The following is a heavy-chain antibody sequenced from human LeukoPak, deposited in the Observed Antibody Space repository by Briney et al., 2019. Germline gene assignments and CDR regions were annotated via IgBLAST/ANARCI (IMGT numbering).Heavy chain of an antibody. J-gene: IGHJ4*02. Sequence: ASVKVSCKTSGYSLTDYYMHWVRQAPGQGLEWMGWINPNSGSTKYVQKFQGRVTMTRDTSITTAYMELSSLTSDDTAVYYCARGGITEFDYWGQGTLVTVSA. D-gene: IGHD3-16*01. CDR2: INPNSGST. CDR1: GYSLTDYY. CDR3: ARGGITEFDY. V-gene: IGHV1-2*02.